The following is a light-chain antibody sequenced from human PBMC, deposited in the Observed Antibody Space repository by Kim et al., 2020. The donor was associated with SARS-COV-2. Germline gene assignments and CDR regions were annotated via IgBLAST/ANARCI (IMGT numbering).Light chain of an antibody. CDR2: DAS. CDR3: QQYNDWPLT. J-gene: IGKJ4*01. CDR1: QSINTK. V-gene: IGKV3D-15*01. Sequence: SVSRGERATFSCRASQSINTKLAWYQQKPGQAPRLLISDASTRATGIPARFSGSGSGTEFTLTISSLQSEDFAVYYCQQYNDWPLTFGGGTKLEIK.